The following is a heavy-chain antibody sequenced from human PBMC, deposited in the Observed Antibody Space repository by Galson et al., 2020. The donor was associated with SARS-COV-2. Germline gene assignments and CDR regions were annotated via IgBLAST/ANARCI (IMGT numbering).Heavy chain of an antibody. CDR1: GYRFTGYY. D-gene: IGHD3-10*01. CDR2: INPNSGGT. J-gene: IGHJ4*02. CDR3: ARGTLYYYNSGNYRFDS. Sequence: PKASVKVSCKASGYRFTGYYIHWVRQAPGQGLEWMGWINPNSGGTKNAQKFQDRVTLTRDTSISTAYMELSRLRSDDMAVYYCARGTLYYYNSGNYRFDSWGQGTLVSVSS. V-gene: IGHV1-2*02.